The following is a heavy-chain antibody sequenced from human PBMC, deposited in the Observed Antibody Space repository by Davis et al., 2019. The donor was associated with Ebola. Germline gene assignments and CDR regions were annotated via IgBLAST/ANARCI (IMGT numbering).Heavy chain of an antibody. CDR1: GGSFSGYY. J-gene: IGHJ4*02. CDR3: ARVLYYYDSSYSPGYYFDY. CDR2: INHSGST. Sequence: PSETLSLTCAVYGGSFSGYYWSWIRQPPGKGLEWIGEINHSGSTKYNPSLKSRVTISVDTSKNQFSLKLSSVTAADTAVYYCARVLYYYDSSYSPGYYFDYWGQGTLVTVSS. V-gene: IGHV4-34*01. D-gene: IGHD3-22*01.